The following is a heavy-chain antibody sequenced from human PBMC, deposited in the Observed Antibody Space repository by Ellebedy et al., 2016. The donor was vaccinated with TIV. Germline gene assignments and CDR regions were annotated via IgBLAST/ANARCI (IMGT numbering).Heavy chain of an antibody. Sequence: MPSETLSLTCTVSGGSISSSSYYWGWIRQPPGKGLEWIGSIYYSGSTYYNPSLKSRVTISVDTSKNQFSLKLSSVTAADTAVYYCARARSYGDYWVPGEDYFDYWGQGTLVTVSS. CDR3: ARARSYGDYWVPGEDYFDY. D-gene: IGHD4-17*01. CDR1: GGSISSSSYY. CDR2: IYYSGST. V-gene: IGHV4-39*01. J-gene: IGHJ4*02.